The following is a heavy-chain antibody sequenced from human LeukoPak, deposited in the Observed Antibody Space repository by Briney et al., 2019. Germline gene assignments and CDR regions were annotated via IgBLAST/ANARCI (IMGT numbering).Heavy chain of an antibody. CDR1: GFISSTSA. Sequence: NPGGSLRLSCSASGFISSTSAMNWVRQAPGKGLEWVSSMNNVGSHIYYRDSVKGQFTISRDNAKNSVYLQMNNLRAADTALYYCTRDPAYYLRYGYFDYWGQGILVTVSS. V-gene: IGHV3-21*01. CDR3: TRDPAYYLRYGYFDY. CDR2: MNNVGSHI. J-gene: IGHJ4*02. D-gene: IGHD1-26*01.